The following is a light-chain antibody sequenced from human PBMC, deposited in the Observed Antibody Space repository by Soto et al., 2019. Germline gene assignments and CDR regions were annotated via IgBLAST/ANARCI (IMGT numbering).Light chain of an antibody. CDR1: SSDVGGYNY. CDR3: CSYAGAYMV. CDR2: DVN. V-gene: IGLV2-8*01. J-gene: IGLJ3*02. Sequence: QSVLTQPPSASGSPGQSVAISCTGTSSDVGGYNYVSWYQQHPGKAPKLMIYDVNKRPSGVPDRFSGSKSGNTASLTISGLQAEDEADYYCCSYAGAYMVFGGGTKLTVL.